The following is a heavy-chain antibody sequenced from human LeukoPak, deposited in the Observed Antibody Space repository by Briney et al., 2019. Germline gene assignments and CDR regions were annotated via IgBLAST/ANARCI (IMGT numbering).Heavy chain of an antibody. CDR2: IYYSGTT. V-gene: IGHV4-34*09. D-gene: IGHD4-17*01. Sequence: SETLSLTCAVYGGSFSGYYWSWIRQPPGKGLEWLGYIYYSGTTYYNPSLKSRVTISVDTSKNQFSLKLSSVTAADTAVYYCARGDYGARNWFDPWGQGTLVTVSS. CDR3: ARGDYGARNWFDP. CDR1: GGSFSGYY. J-gene: IGHJ5*02.